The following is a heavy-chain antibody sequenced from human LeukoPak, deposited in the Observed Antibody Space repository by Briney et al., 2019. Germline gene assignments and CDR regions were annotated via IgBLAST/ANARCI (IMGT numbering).Heavy chain of an antibody. CDR2: INPSGGST. D-gene: IGHD2-15*01. CDR3: ARDGVVVAAIPLYYSDY. Sequence: EASVKVSCKASGYTFTSYYMHWGRQAPGQGLEWMGLINPSGGSTSYAQKFQGRVTMTRDTSTSTVYMELSSLRSEDTAVYYCARDGVVVAAIPLYYSDYWGQGTLVTVSS. CDR1: GYTFTSYY. V-gene: IGHV1-46*01. J-gene: IGHJ4*02.